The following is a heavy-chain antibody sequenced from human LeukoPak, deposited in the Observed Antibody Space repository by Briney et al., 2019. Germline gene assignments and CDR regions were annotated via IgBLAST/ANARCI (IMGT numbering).Heavy chain of an antibody. CDR1: GFTFSSYA. Sequence: PGGSLRLSCAASGFTFSSYAMSWVRQAPGKGLEWVSAISSSGGATYYADSVKGRFTISRDNSKNTLYLQMNSLRAEDTAIFYCAKRNPYYFDYWGQGTLVTVPS. J-gene: IGHJ4*02. V-gene: IGHV3-23*01. D-gene: IGHD1-14*01. CDR2: ISSSGGAT. CDR3: AKRNPYYFDY.